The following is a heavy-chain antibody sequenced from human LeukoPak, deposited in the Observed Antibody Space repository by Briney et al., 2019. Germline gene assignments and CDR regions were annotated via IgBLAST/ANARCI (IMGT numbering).Heavy chain of an antibody. V-gene: IGHV3-23*01. CDR1: GFTFSSYA. J-gene: IGHJ4*02. Sequence: GGSLRLSCAASGFTFSSYAMSWVRQAPGKGLEWVSAISGSGGSTYYADSVKGRFTISRDNSKNTLYLQTNSLRAEDTAVYYCAKGAGRDGYNGIGYWGQGTLVTVSS. D-gene: IGHD5-24*01. CDR2: ISGSGGST. CDR3: AKGAGRDGYNGIGY.